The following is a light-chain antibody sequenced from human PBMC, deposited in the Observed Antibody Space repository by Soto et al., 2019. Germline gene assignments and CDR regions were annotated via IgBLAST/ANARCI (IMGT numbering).Light chain of an antibody. CDR2: DAS. CDR3: QQRSNWRGT. Sequence: EIVLTQSPVTLSLSPGERATLSCRASQSISKYLAWYQQKPGQAPRLLIYDASNRAAGIPARFTGSGSGTDFTLTISSLEPEDFAVYYCQQRSNWRGTFGGGT. CDR1: QSISKY. V-gene: IGKV3-11*01. J-gene: IGKJ4*01.